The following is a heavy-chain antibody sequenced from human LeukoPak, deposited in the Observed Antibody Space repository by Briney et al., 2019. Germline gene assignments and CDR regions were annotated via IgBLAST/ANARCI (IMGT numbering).Heavy chain of an antibody. CDR2: ISSSSSYI. V-gene: IGHV3-21*01. D-gene: IGHD4-11*01. CDR3: ARETDYNLDY. CDR1: GFTFSSYT. Sequence: GGSLRLSCAASGFTFSSYTMTWVRQAPGKGLEWVSSISSSSSYIYYADSVKDRFTISRDNAKNSLSLQMNSLRAEDTAVYSCARETDYNLDYWGQGTLVTVSS. J-gene: IGHJ4*02.